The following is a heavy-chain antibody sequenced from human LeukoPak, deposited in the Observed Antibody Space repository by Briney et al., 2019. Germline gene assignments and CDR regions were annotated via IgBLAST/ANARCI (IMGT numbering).Heavy chain of an antibody. V-gene: IGHV3-30*18. CDR2: ISYDGINK. CDR3: AKDRRDDYGDYVLLGY. CDR1: GFTFSSYG. D-gene: IGHD4-17*01. J-gene: IGHJ4*02. Sequence: PGGSLRLSCAASGFTFSSYGMHWVRQAPGKGLEWVAVISYDGINKYYADSVKGRFTISRDNSKNTLYLQMNSLRAEDTAVYYCAKDRRDDYGDYVLLGYWGQGTLVTVSS.